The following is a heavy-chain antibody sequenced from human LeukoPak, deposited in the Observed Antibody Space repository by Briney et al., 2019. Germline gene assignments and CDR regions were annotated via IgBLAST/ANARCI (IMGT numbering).Heavy chain of an antibody. CDR1: GFTFSGFW. V-gene: IGHV3-74*01. D-gene: IGHD3-10*01. Sequence: GGSLRLSCAASGFTFSGFWMHWVRQAPGKGLVWVSRVDPDGTDSTYADSVKGRFTISRDNSKNTLYLQMNSLRAEDTAVYYCARDAHTGSGTYWGGVDYYYGLDVWGQGTTVTVSS. CDR3: ARDAHTGSGTYWGGVDYYYGLDV. J-gene: IGHJ6*02. CDR2: VDPDGTDS.